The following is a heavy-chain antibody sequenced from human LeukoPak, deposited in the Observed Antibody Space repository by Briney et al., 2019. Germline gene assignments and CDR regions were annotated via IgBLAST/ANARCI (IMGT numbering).Heavy chain of an antibody. CDR3: ASGQQLGY. CDR1: GFTFSTYW. V-gene: IGHV3-7*03. D-gene: IGHD6-13*01. CDR2: IKQDGSEK. J-gene: IGHJ4*02. Sequence: GGSLRLSCAASGFTFSTYWMSWVRQAPGKGLEWVANIKQDGSEKHYVDFVKGRFTISRDNAKDSLYLQMNSLRAEDTAVYYCASGQQLGYWGQGTLVTVSS.